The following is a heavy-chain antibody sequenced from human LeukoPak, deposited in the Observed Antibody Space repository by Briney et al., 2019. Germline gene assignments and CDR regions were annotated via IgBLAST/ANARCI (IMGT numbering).Heavy chain of an antibody. CDR1: GFTFSSYA. J-gene: IGHJ4*02. CDR2: ISGSGGST. CDR3: AKDRGSSGWYGAYYFDY. D-gene: IGHD6-19*01. V-gene: IGHV3-23*01. Sequence: GGSLRLSCAASGFTFSSYAMNWVRQAPGKGLEWVPDISGSGGSTYYADSVKGRFTISRDNSKNTLYLQMNSLRAEDTAVYYCAKDRGSSGWYGAYYFDYWGQGTLVTVSS.